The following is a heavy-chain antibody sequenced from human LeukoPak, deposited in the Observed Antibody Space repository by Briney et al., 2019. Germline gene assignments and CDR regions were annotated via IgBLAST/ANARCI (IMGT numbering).Heavy chain of an antibody. D-gene: IGHD6-13*01. CDR3: ATYGGYSSSWANDAFDI. J-gene: IGHJ3*02. Sequence: NASETLSLTCTVSGGSISSSSYYWSWIRQPAGKGLEWIGRIYTSGSTNYNPSLKSRVTMSVDTSKNQFSLKLSSVTAADTAVYYCATYGGYSSSWANDAFDIWGQGTMVTVSS. CDR1: GGSISSSSYY. CDR2: IYTSGST. V-gene: IGHV4-61*02.